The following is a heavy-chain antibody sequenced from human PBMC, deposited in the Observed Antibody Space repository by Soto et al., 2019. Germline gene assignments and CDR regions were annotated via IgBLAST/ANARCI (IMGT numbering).Heavy chain of an antibody. V-gene: IGHV3-15*01. J-gene: IGHJ4*02. CDR2: IKSQTDGGTA. CDR1: GFNLSHPW. D-gene: IGHD3-9*01. CDR3: TTGIYYDLLTGYHDVAY. Sequence: GGSLRLSCAASGFNLSHPWMTWVRQAAGKGLEWVGRIKSQTDGGTADYAAPVKGRITISRDDSKNTVYLQMNSLKTEDTAVYYCTTGIYYDLLTGYHDVAYWGQGTLVTVSS.